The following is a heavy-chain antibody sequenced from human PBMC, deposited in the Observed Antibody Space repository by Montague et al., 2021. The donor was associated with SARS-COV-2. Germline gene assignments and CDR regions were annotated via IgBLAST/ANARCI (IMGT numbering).Heavy chain of an antibody. J-gene: IGHJ3*01. V-gene: IGHV4-34*01. CDR3: ARGQVTISGVLIFIPAAGHLDG. CDR1: SASYSDFD. CDR2: INHTGRA. D-gene: IGHD3-3*01. Sequence: SETLSLTCAGYSASYSDFDRTWIRQSPGKGLEWIGEINHTGRATYNPSLKGRVTLSRDTSKNQFSLKLQSVTPADTAVYYCARGQVTISGVLIFIPAAGHLDGRGQGTSVTVSS.